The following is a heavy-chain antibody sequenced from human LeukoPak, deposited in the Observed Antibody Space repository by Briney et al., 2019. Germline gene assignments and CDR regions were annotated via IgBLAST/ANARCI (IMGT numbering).Heavy chain of an antibody. D-gene: IGHD3/OR15-3a*01. V-gene: IGHV3-21*01. CDR2: ISSSSSYI. CDR1: GFTFSSYG. Sequence: PGGSLRLSCAASGFTFSSYGMHWVRQAPGKGLEWVSSISSSSSYIYYADSVKGRFTISRDNAKNSLYLQMNSLRAEDTAVYYCARDRPGLVITNPWGQGTLVTVSS. CDR3: ARDRPGLVITNP. J-gene: IGHJ5*02.